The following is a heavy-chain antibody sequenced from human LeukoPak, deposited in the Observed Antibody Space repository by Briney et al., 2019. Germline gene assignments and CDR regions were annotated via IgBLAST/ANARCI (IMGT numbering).Heavy chain of an antibody. V-gene: IGHV3-9*01. J-gene: IGHJ4*02. CDR3: AKDFFAGGTTSFDY. CDR1: GFIFDDYA. Sequence: GGSLRLSCAASGFIFDDYAMHWVRQAPGKGLEWVSSISWNSGSIAHADSVKGRFTISRDNAKNSLYLQMSSLRAEDTALYYCAKDFFAGGTTSFDYWGQGTLVTVSS. CDR2: ISWNSGSI. D-gene: IGHD1/OR15-1a*01.